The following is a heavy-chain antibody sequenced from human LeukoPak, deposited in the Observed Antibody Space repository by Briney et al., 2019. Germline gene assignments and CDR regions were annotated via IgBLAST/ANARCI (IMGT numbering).Heavy chain of an antibody. J-gene: IGHJ3*02. CDR2: IYYSGIT. Sequence: PSETLSLTCTVSGGSITSGTFYWGWIRQSPGKGLEWIGSIYYSGITNYNPSLKSRVTISVDTSKNQFSLKLSSVTAADTAVYYCARGRRWLRLARWAFDIWGQGTMVTVSS. V-gene: IGHV4-39*07. CDR3: ARGRRWLRLARWAFDI. CDR1: GGSITSGTFY. D-gene: IGHD5-12*01.